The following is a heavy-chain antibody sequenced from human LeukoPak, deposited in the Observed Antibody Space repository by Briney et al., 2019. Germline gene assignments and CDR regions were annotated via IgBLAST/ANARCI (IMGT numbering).Heavy chain of an antibody. CDR3: AKVVGDTPYYFDY. Sequence: PGGSLRLSCAASGFTFSSYAMSWVRQAPGKGLEWVSGISGGVGSTYYADSVKGRFTISRDNSKNTRYLQLNSLRGEDTALYYCAKVVGDTPYYFDYWGQGTLVTVSS. CDR1: GFTFSSYA. CDR2: ISGGVGST. V-gene: IGHV3-23*01. D-gene: IGHD3-16*01. J-gene: IGHJ4*02.